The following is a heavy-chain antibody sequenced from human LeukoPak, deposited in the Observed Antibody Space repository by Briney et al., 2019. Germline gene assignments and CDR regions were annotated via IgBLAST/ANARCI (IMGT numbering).Heavy chain of an antibody. Sequence: PGGSLRLPCAASGFTFDDYAMHWVRQAPGKGLEWVSLISWDGGSTYYADSVKGRFTISRDNSKNSLYLQMNSLRVEDTAVYYCAKDRGIISDYWGQGTLVTVSS. CDR3: AKDRGIISDY. D-gene: IGHD3-10*01. CDR1: GFTFDDYA. CDR2: ISWDGGST. J-gene: IGHJ4*02. V-gene: IGHV3-43D*03.